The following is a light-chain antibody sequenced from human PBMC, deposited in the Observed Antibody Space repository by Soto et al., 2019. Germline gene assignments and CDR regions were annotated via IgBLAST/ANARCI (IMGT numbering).Light chain of an antibody. J-gene: IGLJ1*01. Sequence: QSVLTQPPSASGTPGQRVTISCSGSSSNIGSNYVYWYQQLAGTAPKLLIYRNNQRPSGVPDRFSGSKSGTSASLAISGLRSEDEADYYCAAWDDSLSGDVFGTGTKLTVL. CDR2: RNN. V-gene: IGLV1-47*01. CDR3: AAWDDSLSGDV. CDR1: SSNIGSNY.